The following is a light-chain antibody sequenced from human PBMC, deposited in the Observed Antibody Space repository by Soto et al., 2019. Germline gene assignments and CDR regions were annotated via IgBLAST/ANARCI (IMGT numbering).Light chain of an antibody. CDR2: KAS. CDR3: QQANSFPWT. Sequence: IQMTQSTSTLSASVGDRVTITCRASQSISSWLAWYQQKPGTAPKLLIYKASTLESGVPSRFSGSGSGTDFTLTISSLQPEDFATYYCQQANSFPWTFGQGTKVDIK. V-gene: IGKV1-5*03. J-gene: IGKJ1*01. CDR1: QSISSW.